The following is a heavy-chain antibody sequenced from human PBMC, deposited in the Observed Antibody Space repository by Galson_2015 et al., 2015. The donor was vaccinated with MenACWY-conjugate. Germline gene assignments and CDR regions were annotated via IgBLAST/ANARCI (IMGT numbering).Heavy chain of an antibody. Sequence: SLRLSCATSGFTFSDYTMGWVRQAPGKGLEWVSNITGGGGTTYYADSVKGRFSTSRDNSKNTLDVQMNSLRVEDTAVYYCAKGVRSVHTYGSFDIWGQGTMVTVSS. V-gene: IGHV3-23*01. CDR1: GFTFSDYT. CDR2: ITGGGGTT. J-gene: IGHJ3*02. D-gene: IGHD4-17*01. CDR3: AKGVRSVHTYGSFDI.